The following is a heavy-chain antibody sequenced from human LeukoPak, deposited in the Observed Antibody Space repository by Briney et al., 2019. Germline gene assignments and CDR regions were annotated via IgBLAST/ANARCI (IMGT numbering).Heavy chain of an antibody. CDR1: GYSISTDYY. Sequence: SETLSLTCAVSGYSISTDYYWGWIRQPPGKGLEWIGNIYYSGSTYYNPSLKSRVTIAVDTSKNQFSLKLSSVTAADTAVYYCTRQDTMIVVFSTPNYYYYMDVWGKGTTVTVSS. J-gene: IGHJ6*03. CDR3: TRQDTMIVVFSTPNYYYYMDV. V-gene: IGHV4-38-2*01. CDR2: IYYSGST. D-gene: IGHD3-22*01.